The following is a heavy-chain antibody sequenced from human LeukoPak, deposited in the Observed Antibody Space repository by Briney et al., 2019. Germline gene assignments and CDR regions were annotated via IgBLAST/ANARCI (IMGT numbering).Heavy chain of an antibody. V-gene: IGHV3-66*04. Sequence: GGSLRLSCSASGFTVSSNYLNWVRQASGKGLEWVSVISSGGDTYYADSVKGRFTISRDNSKNTLYLRMNSLRADDTAVYYCARLSNWNHFDYWGQGTLVTVSS. J-gene: IGHJ4*02. CDR2: ISSGGDT. CDR3: ARLSNWNHFDY. D-gene: IGHD1-20*01. CDR1: GFTVSSNY.